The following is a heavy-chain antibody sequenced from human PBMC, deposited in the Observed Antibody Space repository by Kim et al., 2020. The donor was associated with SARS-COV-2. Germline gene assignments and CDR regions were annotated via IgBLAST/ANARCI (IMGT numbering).Heavy chain of an antibody. CDR3: AKDLVAAAGTEPSRDYYGMDV. D-gene: IGHD6-13*01. J-gene: IGHJ6*02. CDR2: IWYDGSNK. CDR1: GFTFSSYG. Sequence: GGSLRLSCAASGFTFSSYGMHWVRQAPGKGLEWVAVIWYDGSNKYYADSVKGRFTISRDNSKNTLYLQMNSLRAEDTAVYYCAKDLVAAAGTEPSRDYYGMDVWGQGTTVTVSS. V-gene: IGHV3-33*06.